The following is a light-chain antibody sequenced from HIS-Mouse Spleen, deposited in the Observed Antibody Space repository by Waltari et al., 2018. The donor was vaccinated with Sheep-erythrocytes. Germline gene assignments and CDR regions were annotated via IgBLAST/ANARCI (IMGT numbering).Light chain of an antibody. Sequence: SYELTQPPSVSVSPGQTARITCSGDALPKKYAYWYQQKSGQAPVLVIYEDSKRPSGSPERFSGYSSGTMATLTISGAQVEDEADYYWYSTDSSGNHRVFGGGTKLTVL. J-gene: IGLJ2*01. CDR2: EDS. CDR1: ALPKKY. V-gene: IGLV3-10*01. CDR3: YSTDSSGNHRV.